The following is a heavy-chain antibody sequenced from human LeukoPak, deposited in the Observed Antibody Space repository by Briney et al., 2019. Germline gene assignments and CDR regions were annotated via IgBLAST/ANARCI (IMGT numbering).Heavy chain of an antibody. CDR1: GGSMSSTKW. J-gene: IGHJ4*02. D-gene: IGHD4-17*01. Sequence: SGTLSLTCAVSGGSMSSTKWWSWVRPPPGKGLEWIGEIYHSGSTNHNPSLKSRITISVDRSKNQVSLNLSSVTAADTAVYYCATSTVMNEYCFAYWAQGTLVTVSS. V-gene: IGHV4-4*02. CDR3: ATSTVMNEYCFAY. CDR2: IYHSGST.